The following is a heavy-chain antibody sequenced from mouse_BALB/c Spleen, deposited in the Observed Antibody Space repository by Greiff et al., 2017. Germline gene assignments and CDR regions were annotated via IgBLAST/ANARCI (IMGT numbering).Heavy chain of an antibody. J-gene: IGHJ4*01. D-gene: IGHD1-1*01. V-gene: IGHV14-4*02. CDR2: IDPENGDT. CDR1: GFNIKDYY. CDR3: NPLTTNAMDY. Sequence: EVQLQQSGAELVRSGASVKLSCTASGFNIKDYYMHWVKQRPEQGLEWIGWIDPENGDTEYAPKFQGKATMTADTSSNTAYLQLSSLTSEDTAVYYCNPLTTNAMDYWGQGTSVTVSS.